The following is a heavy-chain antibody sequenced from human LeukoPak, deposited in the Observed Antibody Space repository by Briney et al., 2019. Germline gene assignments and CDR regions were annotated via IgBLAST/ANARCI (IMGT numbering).Heavy chain of an antibody. J-gene: IGHJ4*02. V-gene: IGHV1-2*02. CDR2: INPNSGGT. D-gene: IGHD6-13*01. Sequence: ASVKVSRKASGYTFTGYYMHWVRQAPGQGLEWMGWINPNSGGTNYAQKFQGRVTMTRDTSISTAYMELSRLRSDDTAVYYCARAAAASSYYFDYWGQGTLVTVSS. CDR1: GYTFTGYY. CDR3: ARAAAASSYYFDY.